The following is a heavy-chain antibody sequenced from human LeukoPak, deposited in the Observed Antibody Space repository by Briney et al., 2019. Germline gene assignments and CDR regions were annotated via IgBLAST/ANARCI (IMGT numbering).Heavy chain of an antibody. Sequence: PSETLSLTCAVYGGSFSGYYWSWIRQPPGKGLEWIGEINHSGSTNYNPSLKSRVTISVDTSKNQFSLKLSSVTAADTAVYYCARRYSGYNYYYYYGMDVWGKGTTVTVSP. CDR2: INHSGST. V-gene: IGHV4-34*01. D-gene: IGHD5-12*01. CDR3: ARRYSGYNYYYYYGMDV. CDR1: GGSFSGYY. J-gene: IGHJ6*04.